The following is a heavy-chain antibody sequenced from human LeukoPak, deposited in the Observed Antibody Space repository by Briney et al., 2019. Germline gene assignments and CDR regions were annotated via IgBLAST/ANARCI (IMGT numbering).Heavy chain of an antibody. CDR2: INAGNGNT. J-gene: IGHJ5*02. Sequence: ASVTVSCKASGYTFTSYAMHWVRQAPGQRLEWMGWINAGNGNTKYSQKFQGRVTITRDTSASTAYMELSSLRSEDTAVYYCAREHYYDSSGSKGFDPWGQGTLVTVSS. D-gene: IGHD3-22*01. CDR1: GYTFTSYA. CDR3: AREHYYDSSGSKGFDP. V-gene: IGHV1-3*01.